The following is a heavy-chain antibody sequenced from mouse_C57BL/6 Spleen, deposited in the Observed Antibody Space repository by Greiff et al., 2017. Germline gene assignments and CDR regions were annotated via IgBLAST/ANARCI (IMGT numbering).Heavy chain of an antibody. J-gene: IGHJ4*01. Sequence: EVQLVESGGGLVKPGGSLKLSCAASGFTFSSYTMSWVRQTPEKRLEWVATISGGGGNTYYPDSVKGRFTISRDNAKNTLYLQMSSLRSEDTALYYCARQNYYGNYVYAMDYWGQGTSVTVSS. D-gene: IGHD2-1*01. V-gene: IGHV5-9*01. CDR1: GFTFSSYT. CDR3: ARQNYYGNYVYAMDY. CDR2: ISGGGGNT.